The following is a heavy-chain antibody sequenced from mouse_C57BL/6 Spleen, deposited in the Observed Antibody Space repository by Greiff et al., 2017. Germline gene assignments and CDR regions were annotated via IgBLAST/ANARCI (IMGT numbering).Heavy chain of an antibody. CDR1: GYTFTDYN. CDR2: INPNNGGT. D-gene: IGHD1-1*01. Sequence: VQLQQSGPELVKPGASVKIPCKASGYTFTDYNMDWVKQSHGKSLEWIGDINPNNGGTIYNQKFKGKATLTVDKSSSTAYMELRSLTSEDTAVYYCARSPYYGSSYDWFAYWGQGTLVTVSA. J-gene: IGHJ3*01. CDR3: ARSPYYGSSYDWFAY. V-gene: IGHV1-18*01.